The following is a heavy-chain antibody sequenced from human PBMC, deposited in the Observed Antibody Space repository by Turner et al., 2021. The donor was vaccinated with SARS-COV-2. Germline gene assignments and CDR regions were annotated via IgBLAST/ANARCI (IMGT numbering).Heavy chain of an antibody. Sequence: QVELVESGGGVVQPGRSLRLSCAASEFIFSDFSMHWVRQAPGKGLEWVSAISHAGKKAYYADSVNGRFTISRDNSKNTVYLQMNSLRAEDTAVYYCARRDDAFDIWGQGTMLTVSS. J-gene: IGHJ3*02. V-gene: IGHV3-30*04. CDR1: EFIFSDFS. CDR3: ARRDDAFDI. CDR2: ISHAGKKA.